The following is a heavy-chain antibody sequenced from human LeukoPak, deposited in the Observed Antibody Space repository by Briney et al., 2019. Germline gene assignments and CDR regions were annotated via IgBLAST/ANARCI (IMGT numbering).Heavy chain of an antibody. V-gene: IGHV3-21*01. CDR1: GFTFSSYS. CDR2: ISSSSSYI. J-gene: IGHJ3*02. D-gene: IGHD3-10*01. Sequence: GSLRLSCAASGFTFSSYSMNWVRQAPGKGLEWVSSISSSSSYIYYADSVKGRFTISRDNAKNSLYLQMNSLRAEDTAVYYCAREQGLLWFGELSLGGAFDIWGQGTMVTVSS. CDR3: AREQGLLWFGELSLGGAFDI.